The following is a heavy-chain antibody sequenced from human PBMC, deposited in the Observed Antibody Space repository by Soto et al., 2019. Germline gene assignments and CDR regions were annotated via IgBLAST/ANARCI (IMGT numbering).Heavy chain of an antibody. D-gene: IGHD2-15*01. CDR3: VKDRTCSGGSCYARDH. CDR1: GLTFSSYA. Sequence: EVQLLESGGGLVQPGGSLRLSCAASGLTFSSYAMSWVRQAPGKGLEWVSAISGSGGSTYYADFVKGRFTISRDNSKNTLYMQMNSLRAEDTAVYYCVKDRTCSGGSCYARDHWGQGTLFTVSS. V-gene: IGHV3-23*01. CDR2: ISGSGGST. J-gene: IGHJ4*02.